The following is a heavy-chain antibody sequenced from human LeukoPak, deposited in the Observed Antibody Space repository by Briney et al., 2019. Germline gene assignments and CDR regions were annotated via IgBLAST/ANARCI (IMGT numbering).Heavy chain of an antibody. CDR2: IIPIFGTA. CDR1: GYTFTNYG. D-gene: IGHD3-10*01. Sequence: SVKVSCKASGYTFTNYGISWVRQAPGQGLEWMGGIIPIFGTANYAQKFQGRVTITTDESTSTAYMELSSLSSEDTAVYYCARVGELAFFDYWGQGTLVTVSS. V-gene: IGHV1-69*05. J-gene: IGHJ4*02. CDR3: ARVGELAFFDY.